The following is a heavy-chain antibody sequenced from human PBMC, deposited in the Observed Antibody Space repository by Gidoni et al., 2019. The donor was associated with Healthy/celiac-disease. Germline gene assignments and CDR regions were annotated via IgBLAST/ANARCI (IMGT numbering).Heavy chain of an antibody. J-gene: IGHJ3*02. Sequence: QLQLQESGPGLVKPSETLSLTCTVSCGSISSSSYYWGWIRQPPGKGLEWIGSIYYSGSTYYNPSLKSRVTISVDTSKNQFSLKLSSVTAADTAVYYCARRVGATRPSAFDIWGQGTMVTVSS. CDR2: IYYSGST. CDR1: CGSISSSSYY. V-gene: IGHV4-39*01. CDR3: ARRVGATRPSAFDI. D-gene: IGHD1-26*01.